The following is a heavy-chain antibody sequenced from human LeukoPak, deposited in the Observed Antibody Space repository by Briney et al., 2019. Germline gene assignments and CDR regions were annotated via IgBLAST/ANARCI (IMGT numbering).Heavy chain of an antibody. Sequence: GESLKISCKGSGYSFSTYWIGWVRQMPGKGLEWMGIIYPADSHTRYSPSFQGQVTISADKSTTTAYLQWSSLKASDTAMYYCARGGAVGTTTYFQHWGQGTLVTVSS. CDR2: IYPADSHT. CDR3: ARGGAVGTTTYFQH. CDR1: GYSFSTYW. J-gene: IGHJ1*01. V-gene: IGHV5-51*01. D-gene: IGHD1-26*01.